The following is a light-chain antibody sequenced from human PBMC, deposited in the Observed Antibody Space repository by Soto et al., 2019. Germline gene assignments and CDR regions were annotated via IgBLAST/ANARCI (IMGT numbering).Light chain of an antibody. CDR2: DAS. CDR3: QQRSYWLT. J-gene: IGKJ4*01. Sequence: EIVLTQSPGTLSLSPGERATLSCRASQSVSSSYLAWYQQKPGQGPRLLIYDASNRATGIPARFSGSGSGTDFTLTISSLEPEDSAVYYCQQRSYWLTFGGGTKVDIK. CDR1: QSVSSSY. V-gene: IGKV3D-20*02.